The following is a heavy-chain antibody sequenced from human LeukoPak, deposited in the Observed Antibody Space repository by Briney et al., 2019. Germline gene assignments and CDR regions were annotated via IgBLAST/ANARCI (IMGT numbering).Heavy chain of an antibody. CDR1: GFTVSSNY. V-gene: IGHV3-53*01. J-gene: IGHJ4*02. CDR3: ARVDYGSGSYFDY. D-gene: IGHD3-10*01. Sequence: SGGSLRLSCAASGFTVSSNYMSWVRRAPGKGLEWVSVIYSGGSTDYADSVKGRFAISRDNSKNMLYLQLNSLRAEDTAVYHCARVDYGSGSYFDYWGQGTLVTVSS. CDR2: IYSGGST.